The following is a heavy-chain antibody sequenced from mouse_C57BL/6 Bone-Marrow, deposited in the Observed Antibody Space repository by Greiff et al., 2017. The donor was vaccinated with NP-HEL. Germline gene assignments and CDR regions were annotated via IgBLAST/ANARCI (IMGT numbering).Heavy chain of an antibody. J-gene: IGHJ3*01. CDR1: GYTFTSYW. D-gene: IGHD2-4*01. CDR3: ARSVYYDYGAY. V-gene: IGHV1-64*01. Sequence: QVQLQQPGAELVKPGASVKLSCKASGYTFTSYWMHWVKQRPGQGLEWIGMIHPNSGSTNYNEKFKSKATLTVDTSSSTAYMQLSSLTSEDSAVYYCARSVYYDYGAYWGQGTLVTVSA. CDR2: IHPNSGST.